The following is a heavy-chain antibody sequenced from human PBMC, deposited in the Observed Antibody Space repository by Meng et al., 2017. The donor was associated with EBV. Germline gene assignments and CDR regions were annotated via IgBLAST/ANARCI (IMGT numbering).Heavy chain of an antibody. V-gene: IGHV1-2*06. CDR1: GYTFTGYY. CDR3: ARVGIAVAGTGDY. Sequence: QVAAGEAGGEVTKPGASVQGSCKASGYTFTGYYMHWVRQAPGQGLEWMGRINPNSGGTNYAQKFQGRVTMTRDTSISTAYMELSRLRSDDTAVYYCARVGIAVAGTGDYWGQGTLVTVSS. J-gene: IGHJ4*02. D-gene: IGHD6-19*01. CDR2: INPNSGGT.